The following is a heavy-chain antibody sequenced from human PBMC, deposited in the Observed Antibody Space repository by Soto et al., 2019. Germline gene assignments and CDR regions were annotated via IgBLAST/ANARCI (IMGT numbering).Heavy chain of an antibody. CDR2: INSDGSST. CDR3: ARALRSSGWSDIDY. V-gene: IGHV3-74*01. J-gene: IGHJ4*02. CDR1: GFTFSSYW. D-gene: IGHD6-19*01. Sequence: EVQLVESGGGLVQPGGSLRLSCAASGFTFSSYWVHWVRQAPGKGLVWVSRINSDGSSTSYADSVKGRFTISRDNAKNTVYMEMNSLRAEDTAVYCCARALRSSGWSDIDYWGQGTLVTVSS.